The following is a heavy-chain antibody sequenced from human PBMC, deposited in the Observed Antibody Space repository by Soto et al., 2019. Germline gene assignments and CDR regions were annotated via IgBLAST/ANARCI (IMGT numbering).Heavy chain of an antibody. V-gene: IGHV3-23*01. J-gene: IGHJ6*02. CDR1: GFTFSSYA. Sequence: PGGSLRLSCAASGFTFSSYAMSRVRQAPGKGLEWVSAISGSGGSTYYADSVKGRFTISRDNSKNTLYLQMNSLRAEDTAVYYCAKDLPYCTNGVCYSPQDYGMDVWGQGTTVTVS. CDR2: ISGSGGST. CDR3: AKDLPYCTNGVCYSPQDYGMDV. D-gene: IGHD2-8*01.